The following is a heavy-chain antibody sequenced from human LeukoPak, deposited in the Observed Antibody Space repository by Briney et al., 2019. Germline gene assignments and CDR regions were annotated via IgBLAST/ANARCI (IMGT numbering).Heavy chain of an antibody. CDR3: ARDRFGYGDFPFDY. CDR2: IIPILGIA. V-gene: IGHV1-69*04. J-gene: IGHJ4*02. D-gene: IGHD4-17*01. Sequence: SVKVSCKASGYTFTSYGISWVRRAPGQGLEWMGRIIPILGIANYAQKFQGRVTITADKSTSTAYMELSSLRSEDTAVYYCARDRFGYGDFPFDYWGQGTLVTVSS. CDR1: GYTFTSYG.